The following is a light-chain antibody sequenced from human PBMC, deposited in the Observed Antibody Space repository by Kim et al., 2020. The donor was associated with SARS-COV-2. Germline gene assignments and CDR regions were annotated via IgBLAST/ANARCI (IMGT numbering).Light chain of an antibody. CDR1: QSVSHY. J-gene: IGKJ2*01. CDR2: AAS. CDR3: QQSYSTPHT. V-gene: IGKV1-39*01. Sequence: DIQMTQSPSSLSASVGDRVTMTCRASQSVSHYLNWYHQKPGRAPILLIYAASTLQSGVPSRFSGSGSGTAFTLTISSLQPEDFGTFYCQQSYSTPHTFGLGTKLEI.